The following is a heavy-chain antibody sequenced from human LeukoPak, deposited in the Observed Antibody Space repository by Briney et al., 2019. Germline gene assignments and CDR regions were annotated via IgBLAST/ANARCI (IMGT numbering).Heavy chain of an antibody. D-gene: IGHD6-19*01. J-gene: IGHJ6*02. CDR3: AKEAVAGGMDV. Sequence: GGSLRLSCVASGFTFSSYGMHWVRQAPGKGLEWVAVISYDGSNKYYADSVKGRFTISRDNSKNTLYLQMNSLRAVDTAVYYCAKEAVAGGMDVWGQGTTVTVSS. CDR1: GFTFSSYG. CDR2: ISYDGSNK. V-gene: IGHV3-30*18.